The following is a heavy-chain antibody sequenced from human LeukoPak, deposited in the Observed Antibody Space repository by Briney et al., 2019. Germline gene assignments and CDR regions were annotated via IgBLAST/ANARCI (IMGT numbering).Heavy chain of an antibody. CDR2: IDHSGST. J-gene: IGHJ6*04. V-gene: IGHV4-34*01. D-gene: IGHD3-10*01. CDR3: ARGYTYYGSGSPPGDV. Sequence: SETLSLTCAVYGGSFSGYYWSWIRHPPGRGREWIAEIDHSGSTHYNPSLKRRVIISVDMPKHQVSLRLNSLTAADTAVYYCARGYTYYGSGSPPGDVWGNGTSVIVSS. CDR1: GGSFSGYY.